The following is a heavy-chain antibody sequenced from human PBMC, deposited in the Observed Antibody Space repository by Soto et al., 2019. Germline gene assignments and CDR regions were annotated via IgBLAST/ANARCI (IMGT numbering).Heavy chain of an antibody. D-gene: IGHD6-13*01. V-gene: IGHV1-3*01. Sequence: QVQLVQSGAEVKKPGASVKVSCKASGYTFTSYAMHWVRQAPGQRLEWMGWINAGNGNTKYSQKFQGRVTITRDTSASTAYIELSSLRSEDTAVYYCATVLSIAAAIDYWGQGTLVTVSS. CDR3: ATVLSIAAAIDY. CDR1: GYTFTSYA. CDR2: INAGNGNT. J-gene: IGHJ4*02.